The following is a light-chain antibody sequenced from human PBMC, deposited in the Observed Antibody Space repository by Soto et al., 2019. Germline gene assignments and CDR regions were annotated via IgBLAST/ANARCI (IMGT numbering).Light chain of an antibody. J-gene: IGLJ1*01. Sequence: QSALTQPASVSGSPGQSITISCTGTSSDVGGYNYVSWYQQHPGKAPKLIIYEFSNRPSGVSNRFSGSKSCNTASLTISGLQSEDEADYYCNSYTSKSTGVFGTGTKLTVL. V-gene: IGLV2-14*01. CDR1: SSDVGGYNY. CDR3: NSYTSKSTGV. CDR2: EFS.